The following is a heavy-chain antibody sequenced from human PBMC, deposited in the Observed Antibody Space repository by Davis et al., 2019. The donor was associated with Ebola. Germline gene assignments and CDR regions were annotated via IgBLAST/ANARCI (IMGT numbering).Heavy chain of an antibody. Sequence: GGSLRLSCAASGFTFSSYWMSWVRQAPGKGLEWVANIKQDGSEKYYVDSVKGRFTISRDNAKNSLYLQMNSLRDEDTAVYYCACTIFGTLGNFDYWGQGTLVTVSS. J-gene: IGHJ4*02. CDR2: IKQDGSEK. V-gene: IGHV3-7*01. D-gene: IGHD3-3*01. CDR3: ACTIFGTLGNFDY. CDR1: GFTFSSYW.